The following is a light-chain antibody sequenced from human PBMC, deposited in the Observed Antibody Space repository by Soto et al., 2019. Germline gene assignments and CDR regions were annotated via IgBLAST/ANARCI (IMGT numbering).Light chain of an antibody. Sequence: QSALTQPASVSGSPGQSITISCTGTNSDVGGYDFVSWYLQHPGKAPKLMIYHVTYRPSGVSNRYSGSKSGNSASLTISGLQADDEADYYCCSLTTSHTYVFGSGTKVTVL. CDR3: CSLTTSHTYV. J-gene: IGLJ1*01. V-gene: IGLV2-14*03. CDR1: NSDVGGYDF. CDR2: HVT.